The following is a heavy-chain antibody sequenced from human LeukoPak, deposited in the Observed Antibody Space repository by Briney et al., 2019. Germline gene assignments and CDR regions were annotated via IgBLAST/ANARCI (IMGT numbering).Heavy chain of an antibody. D-gene: IGHD4-17*01. CDR3: ARDLRRFGMDV. CDR1: GGSISSGGYY. V-gene: IGHV4-30-2*01. Sequence: SETLSLTCTVSGGSISSGGYYWSWIRQPPGKGLEWIGYIYHSGSTYYNPSHKSRVTISVDRSKNQFSLKLSSVTAADTAVYYCARDLRRFGMDVWGKGTTVTVSS. CDR2: IYHSGST. J-gene: IGHJ6*04.